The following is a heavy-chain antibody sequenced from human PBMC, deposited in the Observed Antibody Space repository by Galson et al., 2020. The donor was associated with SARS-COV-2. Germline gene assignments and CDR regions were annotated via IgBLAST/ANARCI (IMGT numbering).Heavy chain of an antibody. J-gene: IGHJ6*02. V-gene: IGHV4-4*02. D-gene: IGHD2-15*01. CDR1: GASIRSNYW. CDR2: IYHSGRT. CDR3: ARDVVVEDKDVYYYHGMDV. Sequence: ASETLSLTCAVSGASIRSNYWWSWVRQSPEKGLEWIGEIYHSGRTNSNPTFQHRLALSVDQSKNQFSLSLRSVTAADTAVYYCARDVVVEDKDVYYYHGMDVWGQGTTVTVSS.